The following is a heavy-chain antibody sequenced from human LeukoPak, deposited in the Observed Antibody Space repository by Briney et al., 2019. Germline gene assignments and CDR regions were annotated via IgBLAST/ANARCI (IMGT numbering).Heavy chain of an antibody. V-gene: IGHV3-48*03. CDR3: ARDRGYGDYGD. CDR1: GFTFSSYE. D-gene: IGHD4-17*01. CDR2: ISSSGDTI. Sequence: PGGSLRLSCTASGFTFSSYEMNWVRQAPGKGLEWVSYISSSGDTIYYADSVKGRFTISGDNAKNSLYLQMNSLRAEDTAVYYCARDRGYGDYGDWGQGTLVTVSS. J-gene: IGHJ4*02.